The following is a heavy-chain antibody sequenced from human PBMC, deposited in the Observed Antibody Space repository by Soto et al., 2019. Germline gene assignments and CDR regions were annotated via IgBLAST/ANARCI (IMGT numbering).Heavy chain of an antibody. CDR3: ARASRLGYSSSWGRFDP. D-gene: IGHD6-13*01. J-gene: IGHJ5*02. Sequence: VQLQESGPGMVKPSGTLSLTCAVSGGSISSSNWWSWVRQPPGKGLEWIGEIYHSGSTNYNPSLKSRVTISVDKSKNQFSLKLSSVTAADTAVYYCARASRLGYSSSWGRFDPWGQGTLVTVSS. V-gene: IGHV4-4*02. CDR2: IYHSGST. CDR1: GGSISSSNW.